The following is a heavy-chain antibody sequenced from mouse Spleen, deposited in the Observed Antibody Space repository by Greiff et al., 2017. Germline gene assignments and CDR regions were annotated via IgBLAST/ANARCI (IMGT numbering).Heavy chain of an antibody. CDR3: ARSITTATGYAMDY. J-gene: IGHJ4*01. D-gene: IGHD1-2*01. CDR2: ISSGGST. Sequence: EVMLVESGGGLVKPGGSLKLSCAASGFTFSSYAMSWVRQTPEKRLEWVASISSGGSTYYPDSVKGRFTISRDNARNILYLQMSSLRSEDTAMYYCARSITTATGYAMDYWGQGTSVTVSS. CDR1: GFTFSSYA. V-gene: IGHV5-6-5*01.